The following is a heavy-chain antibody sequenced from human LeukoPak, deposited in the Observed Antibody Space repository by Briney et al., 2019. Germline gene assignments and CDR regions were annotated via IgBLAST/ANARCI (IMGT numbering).Heavy chain of an antibody. D-gene: IGHD2-2*01. CDR2: IKQDGNEK. V-gene: IGHV3-7*03. CDR1: GFRFNTFW. CDR3: AKSDASQCLDY. J-gene: IGHJ4*02. Sequence: GGSLRLSCAASGFRFNTFWMSWVRQAPGKGLEWVANIKQDGNEKYYADSVKGRFTISRDKSKNTLYLQMNSPRAEDTAVYYCAKSDASQCLDYWGQGTLVTVSS.